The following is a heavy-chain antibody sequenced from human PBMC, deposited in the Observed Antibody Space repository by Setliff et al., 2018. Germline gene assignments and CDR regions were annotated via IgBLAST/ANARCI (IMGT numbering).Heavy chain of an antibody. CDR3: ARGLHDTSDDYYVGAFDM. Sequence: SETLSLTCTVSGGSISSHYWNWIRQPPGKGLEWIGYIFYSGSTNYNPSLKSRVTISVDTSKNKLSLRLTSVTAADTALYYCARGLHDTSDDYYVGAFDMWGLGTKVTVSS. D-gene: IGHD3-22*01. V-gene: IGHV4-59*11. CDR2: IFYSGST. J-gene: IGHJ3*02. CDR1: GGSISSHY.